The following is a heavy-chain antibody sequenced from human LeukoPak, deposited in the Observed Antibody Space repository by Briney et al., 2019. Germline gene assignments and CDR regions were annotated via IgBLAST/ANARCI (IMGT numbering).Heavy chain of an antibody. CDR2: IYYSGST. D-gene: IGHD2-21*02. J-gene: IGHJ4*02. V-gene: IGHV4-31*03. Sequence: SETLPLTCTVSGGSISSGGYYWSWIRQHPGKGLEWIGYIYYSGSTYYNPSLKSRVTISVDTSKNQFSLKLSSVTAADTAVYYCARVNGDCLDYWGQGTLVTVSS. CDR1: GGSISSGGYY. CDR3: ARVNGDCLDY.